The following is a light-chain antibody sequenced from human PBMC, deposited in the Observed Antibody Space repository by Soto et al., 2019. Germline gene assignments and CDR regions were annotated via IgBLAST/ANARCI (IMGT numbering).Light chain of an antibody. V-gene: IGKV3-15*01. CDR1: QNIRSS. Sequence: EVVMTQSPASLSASPGERVTLSCRASQNIRSSLAWYQQRPGQAPRLLIYGTSTRATGVPARFSGGGSGTEFTLTINSLQSEDFAVYFCHQYNFWPTFGQGTKVDIK. CDR2: GTS. CDR3: HQYNFWPT. J-gene: IGKJ1*01.